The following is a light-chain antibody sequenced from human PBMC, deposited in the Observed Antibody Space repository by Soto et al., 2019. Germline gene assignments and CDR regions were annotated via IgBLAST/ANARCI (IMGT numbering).Light chain of an antibody. V-gene: IGLV2-14*01. CDR3: NSYTSSTSRPYV. CDR1: TNDVGGYNY. Sequence: QSALTQPASVSGSPGQSITISCTGTTNDVGGYNYVSWYQQHPGKAPKLLIFEVSSRPSGVSNRFSGSKSVNTSSLTISALQAEDEADYFCNSYTSSTSRPYVFGTGTKVTVL. J-gene: IGLJ1*01. CDR2: EVS.